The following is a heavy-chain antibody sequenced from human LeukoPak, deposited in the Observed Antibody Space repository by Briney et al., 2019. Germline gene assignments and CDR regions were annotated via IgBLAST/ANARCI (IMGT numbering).Heavy chain of an antibody. Sequence: GGSLRLSCAASGFIFNDYSMNWVRQAPGKGPEWVSAISGSSSYIYYADSVKGRFTISRDNARNSLYLQMNSLRAEDTAVYYCARDFYSAFDWEVAYWGQGTLVTVSS. CDR2: ISGSSSYI. CDR3: ARDFYSAFDWEVAY. D-gene: IGHD5-12*01. V-gene: IGHV3-21*01. J-gene: IGHJ4*02. CDR1: GFIFNDYS.